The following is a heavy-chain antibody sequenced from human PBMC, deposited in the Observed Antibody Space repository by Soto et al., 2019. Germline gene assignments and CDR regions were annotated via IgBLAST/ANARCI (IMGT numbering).Heavy chain of an antibody. CDR2: ISYDGSDK. Sequence: GVSLRLSCRVSGFTFNNSGMHWVRQAPGKGLEWMAVISYDGSDKYYADSVKGRVIISRDNSKNTLNLEMNSLRAEDTAIYYCVKDRVPGAYGNYYGMEVWGQGTTVTVSS. CDR1: GFTFNNSG. D-gene: IGHD2-8*02. J-gene: IGHJ6*02. CDR3: VKDRVPGAYGNYYGMEV. V-gene: IGHV3-30*18.